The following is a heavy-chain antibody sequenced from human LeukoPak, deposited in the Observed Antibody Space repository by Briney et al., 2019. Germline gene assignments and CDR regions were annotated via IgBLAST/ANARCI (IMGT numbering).Heavy chain of an antibody. CDR2: MNPNRGNT. Sequence: ASVKVSCKASGYTFTSYDINWVRQATGQGLEWMGWMNPNRGNTGYAQKFQGRFTMTRNTSISTAYLELSSLRSEDTAVYYCARAKPGMVYATYWFDPWGQGTLVTVSS. D-gene: IGHD2-8*01. V-gene: IGHV1-8*01. CDR3: ARAKPGMVYATYWFDP. J-gene: IGHJ5*02. CDR1: GYTFTSYD.